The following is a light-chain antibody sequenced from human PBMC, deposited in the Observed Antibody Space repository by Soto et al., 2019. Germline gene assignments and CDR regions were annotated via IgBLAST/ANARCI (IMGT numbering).Light chain of an antibody. CDR3: QQYDNKPPIT. J-gene: IGKJ5*01. V-gene: IGKV3-15*01. CDR1: QSVSSN. CDR2: ATS. Sequence: EIVMTQSAATLSVSPGERDTNSSRASQSVSSNLAWYQQKPVQAPRLLIYATSTRATGIPDRFSGSGSGTEFSLTISSLQSEDFAVYHCQQYDNKPPITFGQGTRLEIK.